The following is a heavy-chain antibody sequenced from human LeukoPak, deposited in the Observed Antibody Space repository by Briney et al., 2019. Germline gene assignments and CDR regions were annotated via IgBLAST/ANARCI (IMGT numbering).Heavy chain of an antibody. J-gene: IGHJ5*02. V-gene: IGHV1-46*01. D-gene: IGHD2-2*01. CDR3: ARTRRGYCSSTSCSIWFDP. Sequence: ASVKVSCKASGYTFTSYYMHWVRQAPGQGLEWMGIINPSGGSTSYAQKFQGRVTMTRDTSTSTVYMELSSLRSEDTAVYYCARTRRGYCSSTSCSIWFDPWGQGTLVTVSS. CDR2: INPSGGST. CDR1: GYTFTSYY.